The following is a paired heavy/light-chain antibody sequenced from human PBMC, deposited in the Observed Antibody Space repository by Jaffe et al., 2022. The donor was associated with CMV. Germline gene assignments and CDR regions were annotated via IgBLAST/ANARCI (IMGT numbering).Light chain of an antibody. J-gene: IGKJ1*01. V-gene: IGKV4-1*01. Sequence: DIVMTQSPDSLAVSLGERATINCKSSQSVLYSSNNKNYLAWYQQKPGQPPKLLIYWASTRESGVPDRFSGSGSGTDFTLTISSLQAEDVAVYYCQQYYSTPPAFGQGTKVEIK. CDR2: WAS. CDR3: QQYYSTPPA. CDR1: QSVLYSSNNKNY.
Heavy chain of an antibody. D-gene: IGHD3-10*01. CDR1: GGSISSYY. CDR2: IYYSGST. J-gene: IGHJ5*02. CDR3: ARHITSQLLWFGEPHNWFDP. V-gene: IGHV4-59*08. Sequence: QVQLQESGPGLVKPSETLSLTCTVSGGSISSYYWSWIRQPPGKGLEWIGYIYYSGSTNYNPSLKSRVTISVDTSKNQFSLKLSSVTAADTAVYYCARHITSQLLWFGEPHNWFDPWGQGTLVTVSS.